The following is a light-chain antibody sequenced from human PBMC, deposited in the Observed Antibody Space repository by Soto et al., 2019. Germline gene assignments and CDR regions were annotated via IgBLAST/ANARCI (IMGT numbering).Light chain of an antibody. CDR2: EVS. CDR1: SSDVGVYNY. V-gene: IGLV2-8*01. J-gene: IGLJ2*01. CDR3: SSFAGNNNLV. Sequence: QSALTQPPSAPGSPGQSVTISCTGTSSDVGVYNYVSWYQQHPGKAPKLMISEVSKRPSGVPDRFSGSKSGNTASLTVSGLQAEDEADYYCSSFAGNNNLVFGGGTKLTVL.